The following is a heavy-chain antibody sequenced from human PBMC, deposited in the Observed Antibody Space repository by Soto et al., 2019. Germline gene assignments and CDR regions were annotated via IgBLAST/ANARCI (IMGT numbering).Heavy chain of an antibody. Sequence: EVHLVESGGGLVQPGGSLRLSCAASGFTFSSYEMNWVRQAPGKGLEWVSYISSSGSTIYYADSVKGRFTISSDNAKNSLYLQMNSLRAEDTAVYYCARDGGKVGAGLYWGQGTLVTVSS. D-gene: IGHD1-26*01. J-gene: IGHJ4*02. V-gene: IGHV3-48*03. CDR2: ISSSGSTI. CDR1: GFTFSSYE. CDR3: ARDGGKVGAGLY.